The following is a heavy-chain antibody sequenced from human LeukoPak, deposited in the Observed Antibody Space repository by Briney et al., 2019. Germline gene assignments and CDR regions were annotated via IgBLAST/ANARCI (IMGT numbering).Heavy chain of an antibody. CDR2: IYYSGST. CDR1: GGSISSGGYY. D-gene: IGHD3-10*01. CDR3: ARGQIGGELLVPFFDY. Sequence: SGTLSLTCAVSGGSISSGGYYWSWIRQHPGKGLEWIGYIYYSGSTYYNPSLKSRVTISVDTSKNQFSLKLSSVTAADTAVYYCARGQIGGELLVPFFDYWGQGTLVTVSS. J-gene: IGHJ4*02. V-gene: IGHV4-31*11.